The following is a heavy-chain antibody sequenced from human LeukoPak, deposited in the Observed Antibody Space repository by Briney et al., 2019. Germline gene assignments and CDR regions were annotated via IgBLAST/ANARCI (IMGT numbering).Heavy chain of an antibody. V-gene: IGHV3-74*01. CDR1: GFTLSSYW. CDR3: AKGGYYTQTSFDY. J-gene: IGHJ4*02. D-gene: IGHD3-3*01. Sequence: GGSLRLSCAASGFTLSSYWMHWVRHAPGKGLVWVSRINSDGSSTSYADSVKGRFTISRDNAKNMLYLQMNSLRAEDTAVYYCAKGGYYTQTSFDYWGQGTLVTVSS. CDR2: INSDGSST.